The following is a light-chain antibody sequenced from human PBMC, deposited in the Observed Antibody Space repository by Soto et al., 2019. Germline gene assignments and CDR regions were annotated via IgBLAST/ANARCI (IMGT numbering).Light chain of an antibody. CDR1: SSNIGADYD. CDR2: GNS. Sequence: QSVLTQPPSVSGAPGQSVTISCTGSSSNIGADYDVHWYQQLPGTAPKLLIYGNSNRPSGVPDRFSGSKSGTSASLAITGLQNEDEADYYCQSYDISLSGTVFGNGTKVTV. V-gene: IGLV1-40*01. CDR3: QSYDISLSGTV. J-gene: IGLJ1*01.